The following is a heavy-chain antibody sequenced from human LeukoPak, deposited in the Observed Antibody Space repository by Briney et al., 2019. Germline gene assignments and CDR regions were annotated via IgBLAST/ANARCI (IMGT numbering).Heavy chain of an antibody. D-gene: IGHD2-15*01. V-gene: IGHV1-58*01. CDR1: GFTFTSSA. CDR2: IVVGSGNT. Sequence: GASVKVSCKASGFTFTSSAVQWVRQARGQRLEWIGWIVVGSGNTNYAQKLQERVTITRDMSTSTAYMELSSLRSEDTAVYYCAAGYCSGGSCYPYHYYGMDVWGQGTTVTVSS. J-gene: IGHJ6*02. CDR3: AAGYCSGGSCYPYHYYGMDV.